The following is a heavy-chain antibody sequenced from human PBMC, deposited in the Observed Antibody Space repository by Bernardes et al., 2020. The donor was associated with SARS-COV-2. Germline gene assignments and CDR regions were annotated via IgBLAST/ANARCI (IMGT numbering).Heavy chain of an antibody. J-gene: IGHJ6*02. CDR3: ARQLRYCSSTSCYWRDYYGMDV. D-gene: IGHD2-2*01. V-gene: IGHV4-39*01. CDR1: GGSISSSSYY. Sequence: SETLSLTCTVSGGSISSSSYYWGWIRQPPGKGLEWIGSIYYSGSTYYNPSLKSRVTISVDTSKNQFSLKLSSVTAADTAVYYCARQLRYCSSTSCYWRDYYGMDVWGQGTTVTVSS. CDR2: IYYSGST.